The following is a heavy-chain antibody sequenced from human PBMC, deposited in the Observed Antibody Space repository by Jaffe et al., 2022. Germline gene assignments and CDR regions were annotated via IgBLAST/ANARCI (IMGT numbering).Heavy chain of an antibody. CDR3: AKDGGGYCSGGSCYCGYFDY. CDR1: GFTFSSYG. J-gene: IGHJ4*02. V-gene: IGHV3-30*02. D-gene: IGHD2-15*01. CDR2: IRYDGSNK. Sequence: QVQLVESGGGVVQPGGSLRLSCAASGFTFSSYGMHWVRQAPGKGLEWVAFIRYDGSNKYYADSVKGRFTISRDNSKNTLYLQMNSLRAEDTAVYYCAKDGGGYCSGGSCYCGYFDYWGQGTLVTVSS.